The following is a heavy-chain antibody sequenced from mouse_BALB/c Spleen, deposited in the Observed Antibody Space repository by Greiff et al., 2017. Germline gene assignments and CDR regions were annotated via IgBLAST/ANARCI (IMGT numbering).Heavy chain of an antibody. CDR1: GYTFTSYW. Sequence: VQLQQSGAELAKPGASVKMSCKASGYTFTSYWMHWVKQRPGQGLEWIGYINPSTGYTEYNQKFKDKATLTADKSSSTAYMQLSSLTSEDSAVYYCARYTMITTGDYWGQGTTLTVSS. J-gene: IGHJ2*01. CDR3: ARYTMITTGDY. V-gene: IGHV1-7*01. CDR2: INPSTGYT. D-gene: IGHD2-4*01.